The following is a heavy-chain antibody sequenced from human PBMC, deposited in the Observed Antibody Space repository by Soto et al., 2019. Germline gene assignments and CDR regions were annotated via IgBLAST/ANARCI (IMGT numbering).Heavy chain of an antibody. CDR3: AKDSYYDSSGYPEA. J-gene: IGHJ4*02. CDR2: ISWNSGSI. V-gene: IGHV3-9*01. D-gene: IGHD3-22*01. CDR1: GFTFDDYA. Sequence: PGGSLRLSCAASGFTFDDYAMHWVRQAPGKGLEWVSGISWNSGSIGYADSVKGRFTISRDNAKNSLYLQMNSLRAEDTALYYCAKDSYYDSSGYPEAWGQGNLVTVSS.